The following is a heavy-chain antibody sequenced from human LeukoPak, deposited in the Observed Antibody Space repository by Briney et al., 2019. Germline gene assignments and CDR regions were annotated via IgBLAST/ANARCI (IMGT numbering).Heavy chain of an antibody. CDR1: GGSFSSGSYY. Sequence: PSETLSLTCTVSGGSFSSGSYYWSWIRQPAGKGLEWIGRIYTSGSTNYNPSLKSRVTISVDTSKNQFSLKLSPVTAADTAVYYCARGGGDWGFHQSDYWGQGTLVTVSS. V-gene: IGHV4-61*02. J-gene: IGHJ4*02. CDR3: ARGGGDWGFHQSDY. CDR2: IYTSGST. D-gene: IGHD2-21*01.